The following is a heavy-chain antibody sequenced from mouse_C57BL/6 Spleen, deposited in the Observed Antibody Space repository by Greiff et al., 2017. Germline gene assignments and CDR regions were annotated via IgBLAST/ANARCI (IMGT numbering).Heavy chain of an antibody. D-gene: IGHD4-1*01. Sequence: VQLQQPGAELVMPGASVKLSCKASGYTFTSYWMHWVKQRPGQGLEWIGEIDPSDSYTNYNQKFKGKSTLTVDKSSSTAYMQLSSLPSEDSAVYDCARTGTATWFAYWGQGTLVTVSA. CDR2: IDPSDSYT. CDR1: GYTFTSYW. V-gene: IGHV1-69*01. J-gene: IGHJ3*01. CDR3: ARTGTATWFAY.